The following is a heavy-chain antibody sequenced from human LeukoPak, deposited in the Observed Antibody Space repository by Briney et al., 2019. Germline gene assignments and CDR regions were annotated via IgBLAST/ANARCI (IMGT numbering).Heavy chain of an antibody. V-gene: IGHV3-21*01. J-gene: IGHJ4*02. CDR3: ARRGSGSYSPDY. D-gene: IGHD1-26*01. Sequence: GGSLRLSCEASGFSFSSYNMDWVRQTPGKGLEWISSITTSSTYTFYADSVKGRFTISRDNAKNSLYLQMNSLRAEDTAVYYCARRGSGSYSPDYWGQGTLVTVSS. CDR1: GFSFSSYN. CDR2: ITTSSTYT.